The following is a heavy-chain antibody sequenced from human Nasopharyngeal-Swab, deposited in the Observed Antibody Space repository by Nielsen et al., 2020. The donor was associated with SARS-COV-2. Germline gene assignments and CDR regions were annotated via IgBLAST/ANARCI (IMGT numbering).Heavy chain of an antibody. Sequence: GESLKISCEASGFTFSSYMMTWVRQTAGKRLEWVASIGNSGAGTYHADSVKGRFTISRDNFKNTLYLEMKYPRAEDTAVYFCAKSAVAGTERIWYLYYHIDVWGKGTSVTVSS. J-gene: IGHJ6*03. CDR3: AKSAVAGTERIWYLYYHIDV. V-gene: IGHV3-23*01. CDR2: IGNSGAGT. D-gene: IGHD6-19*01. CDR1: GFTFSSYM.